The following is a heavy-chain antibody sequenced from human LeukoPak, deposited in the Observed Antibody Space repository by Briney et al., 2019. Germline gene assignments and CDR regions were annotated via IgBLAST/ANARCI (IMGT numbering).Heavy chain of an antibody. J-gene: IGHJ4*02. D-gene: IGHD4-17*01. CDR2: ISLAGQT. CDR1: GGSISGTNW. CDR3: ARGTATVTTIPLLV. Sequence: SETLSLTCGVSGGSISGTNWWSWVRQPPGQGLEWIGEISLAGQTNYNPSLKSRVTISVDKSKNQFSLKLSSVTAADTAVYYCARGTATVTTIPLLVWGQGTLVTVSS. V-gene: IGHV4-4*02.